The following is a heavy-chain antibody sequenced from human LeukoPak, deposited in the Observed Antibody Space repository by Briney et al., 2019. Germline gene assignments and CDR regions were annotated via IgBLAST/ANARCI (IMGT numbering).Heavy chain of an antibody. J-gene: IGHJ4*02. V-gene: IGHV3-53*01. D-gene: IGHD3-10*01. CDR3: AKPGGLSLFYHYGSGTSYLDY. CDR1: GFTVSSNY. Sequence: GGSLRLSCAASGFTVSSNYMSWVRQAPGKGLEWVSAIYSGGSTYYADSVKGRFTISRDNPKNTLYLQMNSLRAEDTAVYHCAKPGGLSLFYHYGSGTSYLDYWGQGTPVTVSS. CDR2: IYSGGST.